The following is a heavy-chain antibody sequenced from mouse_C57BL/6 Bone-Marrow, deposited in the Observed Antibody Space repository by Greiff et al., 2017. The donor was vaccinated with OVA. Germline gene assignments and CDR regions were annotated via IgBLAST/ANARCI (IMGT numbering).Heavy chain of an antibody. Sequence: VQVVESGAELARPGASVKLSCKASGYTFTSYGISWVKQRTGQGLEWIGEIYPRSGNTYYNEKFKGKATLTADKSSSTAYMELRSLTSEDSAVYFCARRPYYGRGYWGQGTTLTVSS. CDR3: ARRPYYGRGY. CDR1: GYTFTSYG. V-gene: IGHV1-81*01. D-gene: IGHD1-1*01. CDR2: IYPRSGNT. J-gene: IGHJ2*01.